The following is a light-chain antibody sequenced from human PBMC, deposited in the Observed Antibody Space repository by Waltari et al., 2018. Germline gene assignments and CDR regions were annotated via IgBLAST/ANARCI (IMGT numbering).Light chain of an antibody. V-gene: IGKV1-39*01. CDR2: AAT. Sequence: TQSPSSLSASVGDTVTITCRASQTISRYLNWYQQQPGKAPKLLIYAATTLQSEVPSRFTGSGSGTDFTLTISSVQPEDFATYYCQQSYSTPRTFGQGTKLDIK. CDR1: QTISRY. J-gene: IGKJ2*01. CDR3: QQSYSTPRT.